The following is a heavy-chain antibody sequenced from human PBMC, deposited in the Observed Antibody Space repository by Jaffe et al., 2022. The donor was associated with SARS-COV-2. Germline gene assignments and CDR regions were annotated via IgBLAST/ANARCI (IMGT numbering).Heavy chain of an antibody. J-gene: IGHJ1*01. V-gene: IGHV5-51*01. CDR3: AGLYGGVLTV. CDR2: ILPADSDT. D-gene: IGHD3-16*01. CDR1: GYRSSMYW. Sequence: EVQLVQSGAEAKKPGESLKISCQGSGYRSSMYWIAWVRQMPGKGLEWMGIILPADSDTRYSPSFEGQITISADKSVNTAYLQWSSLKASDSAMYYCAGLYGGVLTVWGQGTLLTVSS.